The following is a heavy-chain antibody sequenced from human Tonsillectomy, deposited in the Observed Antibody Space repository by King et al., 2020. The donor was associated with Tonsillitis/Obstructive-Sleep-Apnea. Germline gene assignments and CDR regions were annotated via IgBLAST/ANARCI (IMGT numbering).Heavy chain of an antibody. CDR3: ARDITIFGVAASLDV. V-gene: IGHV3-30*04. CDR1: DFTFRNYA. CDR2: LTYDGSNK. Sequence: VQLVESGGGVVQPGRALRLSCAASDFTFRNYAMHWVRQAPGKGLEWVAVLTYDGSNKYYADSVKGRFTISRDNSKNTLYLQMNSLRAEDTAVYYCARDITIFGVAASLDVWGEGTTVTV. D-gene: IGHD3-3*01. J-gene: IGHJ6*02.